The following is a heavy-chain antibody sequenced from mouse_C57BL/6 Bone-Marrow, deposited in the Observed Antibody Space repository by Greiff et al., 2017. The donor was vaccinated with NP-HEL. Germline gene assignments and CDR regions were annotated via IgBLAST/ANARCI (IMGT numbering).Heavy chain of an antibody. J-gene: IGHJ4*01. CDR1: GFSFNTYA. V-gene: IGHV10-1*01. CDR3: ERHRGNYVGGAMDY. Sequence: GGGLVQPKGSLKLSCAASGFSFNTYAMNWVRQAPGKGLEWVARIRSKSNNYATYYADSVKDRFTISRDDSESRLYLQMNNLKTEDTAMYYCERHRGNYVGGAMDYWGQGTSVTVSS. D-gene: IGHD2-1*01. CDR2: IRSKSNNYAT.